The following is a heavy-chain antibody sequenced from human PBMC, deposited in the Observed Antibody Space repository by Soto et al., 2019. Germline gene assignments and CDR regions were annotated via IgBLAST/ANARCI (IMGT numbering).Heavy chain of an antibody. CDR1: GGSFSGYY. V-gene: IGHV4-34*01. CDR2: INHSGST. J-gene: IGHJ5*02. CDR3: ARGTRGSSSWYFASWFDP. D-gene: IGHD6-13*01. Sequence: QVQLQQWGAGLLKPSETLSLTCAVYGGSFSGYYWSWIRQPPGKGLEWIGEINHSGSTNYNPSLKSPVTISGDKSKNQISQKLGSVTDADTAVYYCARGTRGSSSWYFASWFDPWGQGTLVTVPS.